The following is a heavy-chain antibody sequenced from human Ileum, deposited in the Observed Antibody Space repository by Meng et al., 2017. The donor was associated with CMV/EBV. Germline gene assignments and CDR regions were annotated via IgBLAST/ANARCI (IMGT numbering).Heavy chain of an antibody. CDR3: VRRDLSVRDPYFFDN. CDR1: GFSLTANAVG. V-gene: IGHV2-5*02. CDR2: IYWDDDK. Sequence: QITLKESGPTLVKPTQTLTLTCTFSGFSLTANAVGVGWIRQTPEKGLDWLALIYWDDDKRYSPSLKSRLSITKDTSKNQVVLELTDLGPVDTGTYYCVRRDLSVRDPYFFDNWGQGTLVTVSS. J-gene: IGHJ4*02. D-gene: IGHD3-10*02.